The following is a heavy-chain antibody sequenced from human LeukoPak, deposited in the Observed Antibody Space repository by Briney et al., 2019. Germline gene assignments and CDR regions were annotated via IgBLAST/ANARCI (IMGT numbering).Heavy chain of an antibody. CDR3: ARKNRPGIAAAGSD. Sequence: ASVKVSCKASGYTFTSYGVSWVRQAPGQGLEWMGWISAYNGNTNYAQKLQGRVTMTTDTSTSTAYMELRSPRSDDTAVYYCARKNRPGIAAAGSDWGQGTLVTVPS. CDR2: ISAYNGNT. V-gene: IGHV1-18*01. J-gene: IGHJ4*02. D-gene: IGHD6-13*01. CDR1: GYTFTSYG.